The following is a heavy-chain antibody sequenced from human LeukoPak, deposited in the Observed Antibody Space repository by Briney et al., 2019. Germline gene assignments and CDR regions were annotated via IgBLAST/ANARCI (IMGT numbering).Heavy chain of an antibody. J-gene: IGHJ4*02. CDR3: ARDFGPNSIDY. CDR2: LNRDGSEA. CDR1: GFTFGTYW. D-gene: IGHD4/OR15-4a*01. Sequence: PGGSLRLSCTASGFTFGTYWMSWIRQTPEKGLKGVANLNRDGSEAYYLDSVKGRFTISRDNAKNSVYPQMNSLRADDTAVYYCARDFGPNSIDYWGQGTLVTVSS. V-gene: IGHV3-7*01.